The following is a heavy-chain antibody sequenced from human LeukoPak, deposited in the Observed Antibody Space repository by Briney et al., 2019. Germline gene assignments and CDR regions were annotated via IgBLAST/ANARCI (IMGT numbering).Heavy chain of an antibody. V-gene: IGHV4-59*01. Sequence: KPSETLSLTCTVSGGSISSYYWSWIRQPPGKGLEWIGYIYYSGSTNYNPSLKSRVTISVDTSKNQFSLKLSSVTAEDTAVYYCARGRVARGACDIWGQGTMVTVSS. D-gene: IGHD2-15*01. CDR3: ARGRVARGACDI. J-gene: IGHJ3*02. CDR2: IYYSGST. CDR1: GGSISSYY.